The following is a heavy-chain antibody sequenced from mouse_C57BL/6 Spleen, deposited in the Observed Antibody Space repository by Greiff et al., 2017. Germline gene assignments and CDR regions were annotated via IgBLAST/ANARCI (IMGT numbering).Heavy chain of an antibody. V-gene: IGHV5-16*01. Sequence: EVKLVESEGGLVQPGSSLKLSCTASGFTFSDYYMAWVRQAPEKGLEWVANINYEGSSTYSLDSLKSRFIISRDNAKSLLYLQMSSLKSEDTATYYCAREGIYYDYVEAMDYWGQGTSVTVSS. CDR1: GFTFSDYY. CDR2: INYEGSST. CDR3: AREGIYYDYVEAMDY. D-gene: IGHD2-4*01. J-gene: IGHJ4*01.